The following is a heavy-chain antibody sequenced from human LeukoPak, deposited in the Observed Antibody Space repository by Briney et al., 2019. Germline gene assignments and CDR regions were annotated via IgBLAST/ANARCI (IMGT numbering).Heavy chain of an antibody. CDR2: MNPNSDNT. J-gene: IGHJ4*02. Sequence: ASVKVSCKASGYTFTSYDINWLRQATGQGLEWMGWMNPNSDNTGYAQKVQGRVNMTRNTSIITAYMELSSLRSEDTAVYYCARGDLLWFGELLPFDYWGQGTLVTVSS. CDR1: GYTFTSYD. CDR3: ARGDLLWFGELLPFDY. V-gene: IGHV1-8*01. D-gene: IGHD3-10*01.